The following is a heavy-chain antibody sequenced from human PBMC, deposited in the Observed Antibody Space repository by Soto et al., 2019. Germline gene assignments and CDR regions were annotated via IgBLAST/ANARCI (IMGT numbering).Heavy chain of an antibody. CDR3: ARGGWGWYYYYGMDV. CDR2: ISYDGSNK. Sequence: PGGSLRLSCAASGFTFSSYAMHWVRQAPGKGLEWVAVISYDGSNKYYADSVKGRFTISRDNSKNTLYLQMNSLRAEDTAVYYCARGGWGWYYYYGMDVWGQGTTVTVSS. CDR1: GFTFSSYA. V-gene: IGHV3-30-3*01. D-gene: IGHD6-19*01. J-gene: IGHJ6*02.